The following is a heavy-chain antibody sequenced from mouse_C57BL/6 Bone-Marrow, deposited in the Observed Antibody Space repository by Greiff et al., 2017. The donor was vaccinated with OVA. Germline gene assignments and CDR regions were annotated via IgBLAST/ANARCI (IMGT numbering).Heavy chain of an antibody. J-gene: IGHJ3*01. CDR1: GYTFTSYG. Sequence: VKLQQSGAELARPGASVKLSCKASGYTFTSYGISWVKQRTGQGLEWIGEIYPRSGNTYYNEKFKGKATLTADKSSSTAYMELRSLTSEDSAVYFCARGGFEAWFAYGGQGTLVTVSA. CDR2: IYPRSGNT. V-gene: IGHV1-81*01. CDR3: ARGGFEAWFAY.